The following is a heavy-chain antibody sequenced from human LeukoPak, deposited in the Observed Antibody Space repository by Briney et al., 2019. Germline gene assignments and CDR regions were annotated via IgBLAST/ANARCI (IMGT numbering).Heavy chain of an antibody. CDR3: ARQVGATIGDAFDI. CDR2: IYHSGST. V-gene: IGHV4-59*08. J-gene: IGHJ3*02. D-gene: IGHD1-26*01. CDR1: GGSISGYY. Sequence: PSETLSPTCTVSGGSISGYYWSWVRQPPGKGLEWIGSIYHSGSTYYNPSLKSRVTISVDTSKNQFSLKLSSVTAADTAVYYCARQVGATIGDAFDIWGQGTMVTVSS.